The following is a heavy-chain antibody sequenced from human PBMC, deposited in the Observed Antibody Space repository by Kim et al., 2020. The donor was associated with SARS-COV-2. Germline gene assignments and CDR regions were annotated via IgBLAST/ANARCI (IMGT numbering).Heavy chain of an antibody. V-gene: IGHV3-73*01. CDR2: IRSKANSYAT. J-gene: IGHJ3*02. D-gene: IGHD3-10*01. CDR3: TRVPPDPGSYYDAFDI. CDR1: GFIFTDSA. Sequence: GGSLRLSCAASGFIFTDSAMHWVRQASGNGLEWVGRIRSKANSYATAYAASLKGRFTISRDDSKNTAYLQLNSLATEDTAVYYCTRVPPDPGSYYDAFDIWGQGTMVTVSS.